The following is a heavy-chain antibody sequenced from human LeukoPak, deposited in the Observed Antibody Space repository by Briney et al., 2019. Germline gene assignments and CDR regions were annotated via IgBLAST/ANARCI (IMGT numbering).Heavy chain of an antibody. CDR2: IYYSGST. V-gene: IGHV4-59*06. D-gene: IGHD5-18*01. Sequence: PSETLSLTCSVSGGSIRSYYWSWIRQHPGKGLEWIGYIYYSGSTYYNPSLKSRVTISVDTSKNQFSLKLSSVTAADTAVYYCARFSAETAICDYWGQGTLVTVSS. CDR3: ARFSAETAICDY. CDR1: GGSIRSYY. J-gene: IGHJ4*02.